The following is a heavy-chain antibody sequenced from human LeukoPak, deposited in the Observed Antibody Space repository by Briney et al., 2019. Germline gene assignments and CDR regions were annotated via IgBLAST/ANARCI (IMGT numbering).Heavy chain of an antibody. D-gene: IGHD3-10*01. V-gene: IGHV3-30*18. Sequence: GGSLRLSCAASGFTFSSYGMHWVRQAPGKGLEWVAVISYDGSNKYYADSVKGRSTISRDNSKNTLYLQMNSLRAEDTAVYYCAKDPGYYPLYYYGMDVWGKGTTVTVSS. CDR2: ISYDGSNK. CDR1: GFTFSSYG. J-gene: IGHJ6*04. CDR3: AKDPGYYPLYYYGMDV.